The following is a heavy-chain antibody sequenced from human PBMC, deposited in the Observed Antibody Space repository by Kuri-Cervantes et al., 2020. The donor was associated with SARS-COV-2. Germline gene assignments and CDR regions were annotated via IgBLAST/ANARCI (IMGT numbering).Heavy chain of an antibody. J-gene: IGHJ4*02. V-gene: IGHV3-30*02. CDR1: GFTFSSYG. Sequence: LSLTCAASGFTFSSYGMHWVRQAPGKGLEWVAFIRYDGSNKYYADSVKGRFIISRDNAKNSLYLQMNSLRVEDTALYYCARAYGDYVFREGLDSWGQGTLVTVSS. CDR2: IRYDGSNK. D-gene: IGHD4-17*01. CDR3: ARAYGDYVFREGLDS.